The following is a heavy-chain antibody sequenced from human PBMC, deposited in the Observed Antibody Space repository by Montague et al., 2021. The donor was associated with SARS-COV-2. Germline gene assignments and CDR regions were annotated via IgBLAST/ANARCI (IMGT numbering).Heavy chain of an antibody. V-gene: IGHV4-31*01. CDR3: ARDLGGIDV. CDR1: GGSISYYGYF. D-gene: IGHD3-10*01. Sequence: TLSLTCTVSGGSISYYGYFWIWLPPHPGLGLVWIGYIDKSATSQPTPSLKSPISLSAATSQNPLSLNLRSATAADTALYSCARDLGGIDVWGQGTTVIVSS. CDR2: IDKSATS. J-gene: IGHJ6*02.